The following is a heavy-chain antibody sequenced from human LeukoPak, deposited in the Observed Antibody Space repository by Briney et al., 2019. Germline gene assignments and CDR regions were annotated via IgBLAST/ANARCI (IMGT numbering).Heavy chain of an antibody. J-gene: IGHJ4*02. CDR2: ISGSGGST. CDR3: AKDSTYSSGWPHYFDY. CDR1: GFTFSSYA. Sequence: GGSLRLSYAASGFTFSSYAMSWVRQAPGKGLEWVSAISGSGGSTYYADSVKGRFTISRDNSKNTLYLQMNSLRAEDTAVYYCAKDSTYSSGWPHYFDYWGQGTLVTVSS. D-gene: IGHD6-19*01. V-gene: IGHV3-23*01.